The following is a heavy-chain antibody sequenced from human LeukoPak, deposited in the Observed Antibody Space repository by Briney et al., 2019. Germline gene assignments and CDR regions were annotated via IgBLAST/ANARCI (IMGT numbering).Heavy chain of an antibody. CDR1: GFTFSSSG. CDR2: ISSSGSTI. D-gene: IGHD3-10*02. CDR3: AELGITMIGGV. V-gene: IGHV3-48*04. Sequence: PPGGSLRLSCAASGFTFSSSGMHWVRQAPGKGLEWVSYISSSGSTIYYADSVKGRFTISRDNAKNSLYLQMNSLRAEDTAVYYCAELGITMIGGVWGKGTTVTISS. J-gene: IGHJ6*04.